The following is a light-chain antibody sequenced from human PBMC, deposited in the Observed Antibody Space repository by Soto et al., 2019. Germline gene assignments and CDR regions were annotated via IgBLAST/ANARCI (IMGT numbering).Light chain of an antibody. CDR1: QSVSSTY. V-gene: IGKV3-20*01. Sequence: TQSQRSLVVSPMKIDILSFRTSQSVSSTYLAWYQQKPGQAPRPLIYGASSRATGIPDRFSGSGSGTDFTLTIRRSEHEDFAVYSCQQYGSSPPITFGQGTRLEIK. CDR3: QQYGSSPPIT. J-gene: IGKJ5*01. CDR2: GAS.